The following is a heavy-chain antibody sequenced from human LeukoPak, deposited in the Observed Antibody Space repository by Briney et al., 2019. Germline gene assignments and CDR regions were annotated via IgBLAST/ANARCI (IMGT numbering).Heavy chain of an antibody. Sequence: RPSETLSLTCTVSGGSISSSSYYWSWIRQPPGKGLDWIGYIYYTGSTNYNPSLKSRVTISVDTSRNQFSLRLSSVTAADTAMYYCARVGDSHDSGGYGGHYWGQGILVTVSS. V-gene: IGHV4-61*01. D-gene: IGHD3-22*01. J-gene: IGHJ4*02. CDR2: IYYTGST. CDR1: GGSISSSSYY. CDR3: ARVGDSHDSGGYGGHY.